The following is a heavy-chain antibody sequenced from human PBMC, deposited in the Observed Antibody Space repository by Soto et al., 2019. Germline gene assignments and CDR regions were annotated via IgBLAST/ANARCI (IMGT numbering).Heavy chain of an antibody. CDR3: ARTRPPILTGYSDFDY. D-gene: IGHD3-9*01. J-gene: IGHJ4*02. CDR1: GGSISSGGYY. V-gene: IGHV4-31*03. Sequence: PSETLSLTCTVSGGSISSGGYYWSWIRQHPGKGLEWIGYIYYSGSTYYNPSLKSRVTISVDTSKNQFSLKLSSVTAADTAVYYCARTRPPILTGYSDFDYWGQGTLVTVSS. CDR2: IYYSGST.